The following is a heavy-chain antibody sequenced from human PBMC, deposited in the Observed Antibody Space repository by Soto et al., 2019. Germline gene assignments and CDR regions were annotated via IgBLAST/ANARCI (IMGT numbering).Heavy chain of an antibody. V-gene: IGHV1-46*01. CDR1: ADTFTSYY. Sequence: ASVKFSCKAPADTFTSYYMHWVRQAPGQGLEWMGIINPSGGSTSYAQKFQGRVTMTRDTSTSTVYMELSSLRSEDTAVYYCARDLNRVGWFDPWGQGTLVTVSS. D-gene: IGHD3-10*01. CDR3: ARDLNRVGWFDP. CDR2: INPSGGST. J-gene: IGHJ5*02.